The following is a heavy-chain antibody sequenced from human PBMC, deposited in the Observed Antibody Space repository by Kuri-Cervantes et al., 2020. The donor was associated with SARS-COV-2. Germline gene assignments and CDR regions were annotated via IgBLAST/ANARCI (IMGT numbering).Heavy chain of an antibody. CDR3: ARDRGSSGWSWVYYYYGMDV. CDR2: ISAYNGNT. D-gene: IGHD6-19*01. V-gene: IGHV1-18*01. Sequence: ASVKVSCKASGGTFSSYAISWVRQAPGQGLEWMGWISAYNGNTNYAQKLQGRVTMTTDTSTSTAYMELRSLRSDDTAVYYCARDRGSSGWSWVYYYYGMDVWGQGTTVTGAS. J-gene: IGHJ6*02. CDR1: GGTFSSYA.